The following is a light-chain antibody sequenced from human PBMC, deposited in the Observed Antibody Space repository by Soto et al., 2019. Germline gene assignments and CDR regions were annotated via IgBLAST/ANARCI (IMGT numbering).Light chain of an antibody. CDR2: EGS. CDR3: CSYAGSPYVV. J-gene: IGLJ2*01. CDR1: SSDVGSYNL. V-gene: IGLV2-23*01. Sequence: QSAPTQPASVSRSPGQSITISCTGTSSDVGSYNLVSWYQQHPGKAPKLMIYEGSKRPSGVSNRFSGSKSGNTASLTISGLQAEDEADYYCCSYAGSPYVVFGGGTKLTVL.